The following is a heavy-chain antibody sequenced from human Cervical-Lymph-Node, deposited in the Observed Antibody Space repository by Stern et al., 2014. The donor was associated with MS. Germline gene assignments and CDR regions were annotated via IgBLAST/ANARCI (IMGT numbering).Heavy chain of an antibody. CDR1: GGTFSSYA. D-gene: IGHD3-22*01. J-gene: IGHJ4*02. CDR3: ARESGTYYYDSSGYYYGY. CDR2: IIPIFGTA. V-gene: IGHV1-69*01. Sequence: VQLVESGAEVKKPGSSVKVSCKASGGTFSSYAISWVRQAPGQGLEWMGGIIPIFGTANYAQQFQGRVTITADESTSTAYMELSSLRSEDTAVYYCARESGTYYYDSSGYYYGYWGQGTLVTVSS.